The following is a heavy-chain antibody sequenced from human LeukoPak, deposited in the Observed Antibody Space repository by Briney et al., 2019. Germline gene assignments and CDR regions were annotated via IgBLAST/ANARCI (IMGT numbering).Heavy chain of an antibody. Sequence: GRSLRLSCAASGFTFSSYAMHWVRQAPGKGLEWVAVISYDGSNKYYADSVKGRFTISRDNSKNTLHLQMNSLRAEDTAVYYCASRHYYDSSGYYLDNWFDPCGQGTLVTVSS. J-gene: IGHJ5*02. V-gene: IGHV3-30-3*01. CDR2: ISYDGSNK. D-gene: IGHD3-22*01. CDR3: ASRHYYDSSGYYLDNWFDP. CDR1: GFTFSSYA.